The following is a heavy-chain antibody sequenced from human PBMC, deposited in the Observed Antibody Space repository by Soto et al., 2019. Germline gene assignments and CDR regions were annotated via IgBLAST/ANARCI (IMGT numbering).Heavy chain of an antibody. CDR2: ISAYNGNT. CDR3: ARYGSGSYSYNWFDP. V-gene: IGHV1-18*01. J-gene: IGHJ5*02. CDR1: GYTFTSYG. D-gene: IGHD3-10*01. Sequence: SVKVSCKASGYTFTSYGIRCVRQAPGQGLEWMGWISAYNGNTNYAQKLQGRVTMTTDTSTSTAYMELRSLRSDDTAVYYCARYGSGSYSYNWFDPWGQGTLVTVSS.